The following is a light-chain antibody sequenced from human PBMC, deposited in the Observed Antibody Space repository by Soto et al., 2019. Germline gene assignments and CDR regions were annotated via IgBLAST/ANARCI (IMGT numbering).Light chain of an antibody. CDR1: QSVSSGY. J-gene: IGKJ1*01. CDR2: GAS. Sequence: EIVLTQSPVTLSLSPGERATLSCRASQSVSSGYLAWYQQKAGQAPRLLIYGASTRATGIPARFSGSGSGTEFTLTITSLQSEDFAVYYCQQYKKWPWTFGQGTKVDIK. CDR3: QQYKKWPWT. V-gene: IGKV3-15*01.